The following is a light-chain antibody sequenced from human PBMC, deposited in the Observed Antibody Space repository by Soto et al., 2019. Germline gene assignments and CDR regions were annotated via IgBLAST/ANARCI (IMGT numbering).Light chain of an antibody. J-gene: IGLJ3*02. V-gene: IGLV4-60*02. CDR3: ETWDDNAWV. Sequence: QSALTQSSSASASLGSSVKLTCTLSSGHSGYIIAWHQQQPGKAPRYLMKLEGSGSYNKGSGVPDRFSGSSSGADRYLTISNLQFEDEADYYCETWDDNAWVFGGGTKLTVL. CDR1: SGHSGYI. CDR2: LEGSGSY.